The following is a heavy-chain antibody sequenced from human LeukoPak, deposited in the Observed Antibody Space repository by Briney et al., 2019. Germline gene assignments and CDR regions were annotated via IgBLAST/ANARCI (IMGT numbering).Heavy chain of an antibody. J-gene: IGHJ4*02. CDR2: MYHSGST. Sequence: PSETLSLTCTVSGHFISSGYYWGWIRQPPGKGLEWIGSMYHSGSTFYNPSLKSRVTVSVDTSKNQVSLRLRSVTAADTAVYYCARSDSSSWLFDYWGQGTLVTVSS. CDR3: ARSDSSSWLFDY. CDR1: GHFISSGYY. V-gene: IGHV4-38-2*02. D-gene: IGHD6-13*01.